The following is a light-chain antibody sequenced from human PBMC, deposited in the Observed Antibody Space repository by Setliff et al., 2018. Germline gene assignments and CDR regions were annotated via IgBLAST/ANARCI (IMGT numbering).Light chain of an antibody. CDR3: SSYTSSSTPYV. CDR1: SSDVGGYNY. V-gene: IGLV2-14*01. CDR2: DVS. Sequence: QAALAQHASVSGSPGQSITISCTGTSSDVGGYNYVSWYQQHPGKAPKLMIYDVSKRPSGVSNRFSGTKPGNTASLTISGLQAEDEADYYCSSYTSSSTPYVFGTGTKVTVL. J-gene: IGLJ1*01.